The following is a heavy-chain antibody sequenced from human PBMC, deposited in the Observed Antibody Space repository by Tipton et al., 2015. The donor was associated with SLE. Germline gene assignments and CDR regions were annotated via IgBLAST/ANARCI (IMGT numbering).Heavy chain of an antibody. CDR1: GGSTGSSSYY. J-gene: IGHJ6*04. Sequence: TLSLTCTVSGGSTGSSSYYWGWIRQPPGKGLEWIGSIYYSGSTYYNPSLKSRVTISVDTSKSQFSLKLSSVTAADTAVYYCASVLGDVWGKGATVTVSS. CDR2: IYYSGST. V-gene: IGHV4-39*07. CDR3: ASVLGDV.